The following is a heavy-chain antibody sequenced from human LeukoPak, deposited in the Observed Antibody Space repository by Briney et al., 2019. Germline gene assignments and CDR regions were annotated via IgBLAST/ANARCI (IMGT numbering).Heavy chain of an antibody. D-gene: IGHD3-10*01. V-gene: IGHV3-7*04. Sequence: PGGSLRLSCAASGFTFSDYYMSWIRQAPGKGLEWVANIKHDGSDKYYPDSVKGRFTISRDNTKKSLYLQMNSLTADDTAVYYCVRGSIWSPDNWGQGTLVTVSS. CDR1: GFTFSDYY. CDR2: IKHDGSDK. J-gene: IGHJ4*02. CDR3: VRGSIWSPDN.